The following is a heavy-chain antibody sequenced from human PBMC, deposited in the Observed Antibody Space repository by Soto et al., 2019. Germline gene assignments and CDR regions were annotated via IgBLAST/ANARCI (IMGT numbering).Heavy chain of an antibody. Sequence: PGGSLRLSCAASGFTFSSYAMHWVRQAPGKGLEWVAVISYDGSNKYYADSVKGRFTISRDNSKNTLYLQMNSLRAEDTAVYYCAGEAEMNDAFDIWGQGTMVTVSS. CDR2: ISYDGSNK. CDR1: GFTFSSYA. V-gene: IGHV3-30-3*01. J-gene: IGHJ3*02. CDR3: AGEAEMNDAFDI. D-gene: IGHD3-10*01.